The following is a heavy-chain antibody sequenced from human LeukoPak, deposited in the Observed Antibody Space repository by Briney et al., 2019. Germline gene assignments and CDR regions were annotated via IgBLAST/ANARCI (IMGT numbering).Heavy chain of an antibody. CDR3: VRGRPPNADIVSKLFDY. J-gene: IGHJ4*02. D-gene: IGHD5/OR15-5a*01. V-gene: IGHV1-2*02. CDR2: INPNSSDT. Sequence: ASVKVSCKASGYTFTGYYMHWVRQAPGQGLEWVGWINPNSSDTKYAQNFQGRVTMTRDTPISTAYMELRFDDTAVYYCVRGRPPNADIVSKLFDYWGQGTLVTVSS. CDR1: GYTFTGYY.